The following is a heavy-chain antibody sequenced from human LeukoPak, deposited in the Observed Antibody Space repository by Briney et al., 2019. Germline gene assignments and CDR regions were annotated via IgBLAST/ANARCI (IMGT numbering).Heavy chain of an antibody. CDR3: ARGPPKYYYGSGSYYNYFDY. Sequence: SETLSLTCAVYGGSFSGYYWSWIRQPPGKGLEWIGEINHSGSTNYNPSLKSRVTISVDTSKNQFSLKLSSVTAADTAVYYCARGPPKYYYGSGSYYNYFDYRGQGTLVTVSS. CDR1: GGSFSGYY. J-gene: IGHJ4*02. CDR2: INHSGST. V-gene: IGHV4-34*01. D-gene: IGHD3-10*01.